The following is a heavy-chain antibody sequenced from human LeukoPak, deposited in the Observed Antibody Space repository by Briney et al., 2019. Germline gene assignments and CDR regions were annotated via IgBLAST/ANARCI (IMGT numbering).Heavy chain of an antibody. CDR1: GFTFSSYG. CDR3: ARDLMVRGVIILPYFDY. J-gene: IGHJ4*02. Sequence: GGSLRLSCAASGFTFSSYGMHWVRQAPGKGLEWVAVIRYDGSNKYYADSVKGRFTISRDNSKNTLYLQMNSLRAEDTAVYYCARDLMVRGVIILPYFDYWGQGTLVTVSS. D-gene: IGHD3-10*01. CDR2: IRYDGSNK. V-gene: IGHV3-33*01.